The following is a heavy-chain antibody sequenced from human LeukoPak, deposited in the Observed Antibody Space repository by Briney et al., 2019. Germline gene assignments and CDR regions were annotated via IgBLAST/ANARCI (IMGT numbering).Heavy chain of an antibody. V-gene: IGHV1-2*02. CDR1: GYTFTGYY. CDR2: INPNSGDT. J-gene: IGHJ4*02. Sequence: ASVKVSCKASGYTFTGYYMHWVRQAPGQGLEWMGWINPNSGDTNYAQKFQGRVTMTRDTSITTAYMELSRPRSDDTAVYYCARVSTYSTSWYDLDYWGQGTLVTVSS. CDR3: ARVSTYSTSWYDLDY. D-gene: IGHD6-13*01.